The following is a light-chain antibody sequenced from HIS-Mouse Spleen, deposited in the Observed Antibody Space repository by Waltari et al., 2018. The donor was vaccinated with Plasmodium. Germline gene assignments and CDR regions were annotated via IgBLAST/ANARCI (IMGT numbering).Light chain of an antibody. V-gene: IGLV3-1*01. CDR2: QDS. J-gene: IGLJ2*01. CDR1: KLGDKY. Sequence: SYELTQPPSVSVSPGQTASITCSGDKLGDKYACWYQQKPGQSPVLGIYQDSKRPSGFPERVAGSNSGNTATRTIGGTQAMDEADYYCQGWDDSTVVFGGGTKLTVL. CDR3: QGWDDSTVV.